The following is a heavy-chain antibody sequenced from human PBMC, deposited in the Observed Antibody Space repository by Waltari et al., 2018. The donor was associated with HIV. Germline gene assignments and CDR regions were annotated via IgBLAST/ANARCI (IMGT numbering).Heavy chain of an antibody. CDR2: IKQDGSEK. D-gene: IGHD4-17*01. CDR1: GFPFSSYW. V-gene: IGHV3-7*04. J-gene: IGHJ4*02. CDR3: ARGEKNDYGDSYFDY. Sequence: EVQLVESGGGLVQPGGSLRLSCAASGFPFSSYWMSWVRQAPGKGLEWVANIKQDGSEKYYVDSVKGRFTISRDNAKNSLYLQMNSLRAEDTAVYYCARGEKNDYGDSYFDYWGQGTLVTVSS.